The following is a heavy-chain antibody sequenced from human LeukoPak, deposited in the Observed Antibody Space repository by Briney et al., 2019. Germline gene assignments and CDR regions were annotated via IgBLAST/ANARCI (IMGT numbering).Heavy chain of an antibody. CDR3: VREESSGYFDY. Sequence: GASVKVSCKASGYTFTNYLLHWVRQAPGQGLEWVGRITPSVDTTNYAQKFRDRFTMTRDTSTSTLYMEMSSLRSEDTAVYHRVREESSGYFDYWGQGTLVTVYS. CDR2: ITPSVDTT. J-gene: IGHJ4*02. CDR1: GYTFTNYL. D-gene: IGHD3-22*01. V-gene: IGHV1-46*01.